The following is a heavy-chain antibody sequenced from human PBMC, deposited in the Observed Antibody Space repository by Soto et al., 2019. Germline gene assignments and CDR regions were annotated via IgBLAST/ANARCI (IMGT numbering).Heavy chain of an antibody. V-gene: IGHV1-58*01. CDR3: AAPPYYSGSGHYFYYGMDV. D-gene: IGHD3-10*01. CDR1: GFTFTNSA. Sequence: ASVKVSCKASGFTFTNSAVQWVRQARGQRLEWIGWIVVGRGNTNYAQKFQERVTFTRDMSTSTAYMELSSLRSEDTAVYYCAAPPYYSGSGHYFYYGMDVWGQGTTVTVSS. J-gene: IGHJ6*02. CDR2: IVVGRGNT.